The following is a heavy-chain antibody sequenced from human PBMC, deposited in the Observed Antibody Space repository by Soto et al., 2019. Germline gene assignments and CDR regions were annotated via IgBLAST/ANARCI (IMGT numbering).Heavy chain of an antibody. V-gene: IGHV4-34*01. CDR3: AGGIRRGRVGNWFNS. J-gene: IGHJ5*01. D-gene: IGHD3-10*01. CDR1: GESFSGYS. Sequence: SETLYLSCAVNGESFSGYSRSWIRQPPGKGREWIGEMNPGVSSNYNPALKRRVTVSVDTSKKQFSLQLTSVTAADTAVDYCAGGIRRGRVGNWFNSWGQGTLVTGSS. CDR2: MNPGVSS.